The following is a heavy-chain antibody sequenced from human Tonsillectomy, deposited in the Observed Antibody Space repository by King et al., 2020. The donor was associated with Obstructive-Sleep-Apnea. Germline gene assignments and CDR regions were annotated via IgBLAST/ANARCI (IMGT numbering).Heavy chain of an antibody. Sequence: QLQESGPGLVMPSQTLSLTCTVSDDSISSRDYYWGWIRQHPGKGLEWIGGISHRGGPYYNPSLKSRLTISLETSQKQFFLKLSSVTAADTAVYYCSRSTEYSNYEAYWGQGILVTVSS. D-gene: IGHD4-11*01. CDR3: SRSTEYSNYEAY. CDR2: ISHRGGP. CDR1: DDSISSRDYY. V-gene: IGHV4-31*03. J-gene: IGHJ4*02.